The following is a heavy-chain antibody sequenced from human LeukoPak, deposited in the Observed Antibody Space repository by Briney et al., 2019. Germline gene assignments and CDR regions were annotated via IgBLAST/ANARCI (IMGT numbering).Heavy chain of an antibody. CDR1: GGSFSGYH. CDR3: ARGWIQLWYPSLSYYMDV. V-gene: IGHV4-34*01. CDR2: INHSGST. D-gene: IGHD5-18*01. J-gene: IGHJ6*03. Sequence: SETLSLTCAVYGGSFSGYHWSWIRQPPGKGLEWIGEINHSGSTNYNPSLKSRVTISVDTSKNQFSLKLSSVTAADTAVYYCARGWIQLWYPSLSYYMDVWGKGTTVTVSS.